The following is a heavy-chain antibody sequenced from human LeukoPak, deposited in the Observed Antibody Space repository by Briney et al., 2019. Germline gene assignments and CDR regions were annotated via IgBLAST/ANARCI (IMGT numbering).Heavy chain of an antibody. Sequence: GGSLRLSCAASGFTFSSYWMSWVRQAPGKGLEWVANIKQDGSEKYYVDSVKGRFTISRDNAKNSLYLQMNSLRAEDTAVYYCARGVVGITMIFDYWGQGTLVTVSS. D-gene: IGHD3-22*01. V-gene: IGHV3-7*01. CDR2: IKQDGSEK. CDR3: ARGVVGITMIFDY. CDR1: GFTFSSYW. J-gene: IGHJ4*02.